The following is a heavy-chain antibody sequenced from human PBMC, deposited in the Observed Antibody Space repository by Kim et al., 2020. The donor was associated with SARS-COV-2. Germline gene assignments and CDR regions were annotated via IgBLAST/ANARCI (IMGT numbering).Heavy chain of an antibody. Sequence: GGSLRLSCAASGFTFNSYSMNWVRQAPGKGLEWVSYISSSSSTMYYADSVKGRFTISRDNAKNSLYLQMKSLRAEDTAVYYCARDRLTYYYGSGIDYWGQGTLVTVSS. CDR3: ARDRLTYYYGSGIDY. CDR1: GFTFNSYS. J-gene: IGHJ4*02. CDR2: ISSSSSTM. D-gene: IGHD3-10*01. V-gene: IGHV3-48*04.